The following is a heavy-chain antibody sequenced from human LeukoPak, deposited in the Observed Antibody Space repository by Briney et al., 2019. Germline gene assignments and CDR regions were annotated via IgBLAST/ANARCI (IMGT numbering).Heavy chain of an antibody. D-gene: IGHD3-16*01. J-gene: IGHJ4*02. CDR2: TNHSGTT. CDR3: ARDSRRGQHRGSSYVLD. CDR1: GGSISSGGYS. Sequence: PSETLSLTCAVSGGSISSGGYSWSWIRQPPGKGLEWIGETNHSGTTNYNPSLKSRVTISVDASKNQFSLKLSSVTAADTAVYYCARDSRRGQHRGSSYVLDWGQGTLVTVSS. V-gene: IGHV4-30-2*01.